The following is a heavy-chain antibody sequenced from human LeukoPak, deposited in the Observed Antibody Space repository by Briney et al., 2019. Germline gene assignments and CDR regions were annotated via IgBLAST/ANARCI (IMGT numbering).Heavy chain of an antibody. CDR1: GYTLTSYG. J-gene: IGHJ4*02. V-gene: IGHV1-18*01. D-gene: IGHD3-10*01. CDR3: ARDRGDARTHFDY. Sequence: ASVKVSCKASGYTLTSYGLSWVRQAPGQGLEWMGWISAYNGKTESSENLQGRLTMTTDTSTNTAYMELMSLSSDDTAVYYCARDRGDARTHFDYWGQGTLVTVSS. CDR2: ISAYNGKT.